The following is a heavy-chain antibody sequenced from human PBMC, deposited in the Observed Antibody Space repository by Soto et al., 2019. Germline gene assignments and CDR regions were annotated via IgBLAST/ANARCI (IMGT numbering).Heavy chain of an antibody. CDR1: GGSISSSSYY. J-gene: IGHJ6*02. Sequence: PSETLSLTCTVSGGSISSSSYYWGWIRQPPGKGLEWIGSIYYSGSTYYNPSLKSRVTISVDTSKNQFSLKLSSVTAADTAVYYCARHYKSGSYDYYYGMDVWGQGTTVT. CDR2: IYYSGST. D-gene: IGHD1-26*01. CDR3: ARHYKSGSYDYYYGMDV. V-gene: IGHV4-39*01.